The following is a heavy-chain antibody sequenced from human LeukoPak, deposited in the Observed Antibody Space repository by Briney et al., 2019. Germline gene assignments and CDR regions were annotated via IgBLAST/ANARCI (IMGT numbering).Heavy chain of an antibody. J-gene: IGHJ6*03. D-gene: IGHD6-25*01. Sequence: SETLSLTCSVSGDSISTSSYYWGWIRQPPGKGLEWIGTIYYSGSTYYNPSLTSRVTISVDTSKNQFSLKLSSVTAADTAVYYCARFPASAEYRHYYHMDVWGKGTTVTVSS. CDR2: IYYSGST. V-gene: IGHV4-39*01. CDR1: GDSISTSSYY. CDR3: ARFPASAEYRHYYHMDV.